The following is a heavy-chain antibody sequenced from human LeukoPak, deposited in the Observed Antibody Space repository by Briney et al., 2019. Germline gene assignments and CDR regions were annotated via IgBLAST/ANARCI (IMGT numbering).Heavy chain of an antibody. J-gene: IGHJ3*02. CDR2: ISYIGST. CDR3: ARDPTTVTKGLDI. V-gene: IGHV4-59*11. Sequence: SETLSLTCTVSGGSFSSHYWSWIRQPPGKGLEWFGYISYIGSTNYNPSLESRVTISVDTSKNQFSLKLSSVTAADTAVYYCARDPTTVTKGLDIWGQGTMVTVSS. CDR1: GGSFSSHY. D-gene: IGHD4-17*01.